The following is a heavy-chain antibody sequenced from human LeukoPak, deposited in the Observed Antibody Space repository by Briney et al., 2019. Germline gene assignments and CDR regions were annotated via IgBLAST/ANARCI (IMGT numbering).Heavy chain of an antibody. D-gene: IGHD4-17*01. CDR1: GFTFSSYS. CDR3: ASPRTDYDFDY. J-gene: IGHJ4*02. V-gene: IGHV3-21*01. Sequence: GGSLRLSCAASGFTFSSYSMNWVRQAPGKGLEWVSSISSSSSYVYYADSVKGRFTISRDNAKNSLYLQMNSLRAEDTAVYYCASPRTDYDFDYWGRGTLVTVSS. CDR2: ISSSSSYV.